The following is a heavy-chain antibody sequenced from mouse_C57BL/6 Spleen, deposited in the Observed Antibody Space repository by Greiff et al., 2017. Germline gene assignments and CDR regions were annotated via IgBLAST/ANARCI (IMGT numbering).Heavy chain of an antibody. J-gene: IGHJ1*03. CDR3: AKTGTDYWYFDV. CDR1: GYSITSGYY. CDR2: ISYDGSN. V-gene: IGHV3-6*01. D-gene: IGHD4-1*01. Sequence: EVQLQQSGPGLVKPSQSLSLTCSVTGYSITSGYYWNWIRQFPGNKLEWMGYISYDGSNNYNPSLKNRISITRDTSKNQFFLKLNSVTTEDTATYYCAKTGTDYWYFDVWGTGTTVTVSS.